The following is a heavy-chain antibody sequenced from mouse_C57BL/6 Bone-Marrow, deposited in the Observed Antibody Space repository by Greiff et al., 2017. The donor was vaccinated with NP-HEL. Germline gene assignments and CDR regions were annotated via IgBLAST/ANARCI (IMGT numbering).Heavy chain of an antibody. V-gene: IGHV1-82*01. CDR2: IYPGDGDT. Sequence: QVQLQQSGPELVKPGASVKISCKASGYAFSSSWMNWVKQRPGKGLEWIGRIYPGDGDTNYNGKFKGKATLTADKSSSTAYMQLSSLTSEDSAVYFCARFITGAMDYWGQGTSVTVSS. CDR3: ARFITGAMDY. D-gene: IGHD1-1*01. J-gene: IGHJ4*01. CDR1: GYAFSSSW.